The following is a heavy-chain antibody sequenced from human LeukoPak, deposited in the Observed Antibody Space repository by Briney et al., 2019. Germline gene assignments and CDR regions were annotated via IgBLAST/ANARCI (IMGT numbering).Heavy chain of an antibody. J-gene: IGHJ6*02. CDR1: GYTFTGCY. V-gene: IGHV1-2*02. Sequence: EASVKVSCKASGYTFTGCYMHWVRQAPGQGLEWMGWINPNSGGTNYAQKFQGRVTMTRDTSISTAYMELSRLRSDDTAVYYCASSYYDSSGYYSHYYGMDVWGQGTTVTVSS. CDR3: ASSYYDSSGYYSHYYGMDV. CDR2: INPNSGGT. D-gene: IGHD3-22*01.